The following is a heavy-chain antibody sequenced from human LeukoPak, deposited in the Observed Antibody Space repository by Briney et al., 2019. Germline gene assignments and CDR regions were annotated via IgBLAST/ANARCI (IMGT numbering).Heavy chain of an antibody. CDR2: IYNTGST. D-gene: IGHD6-6*01. CDR3: ASDRGYSSSSNFFDY. V-gene: IGHV4-59*01. Sequence: AETLSLTCTVSGGSISSYYWSWIRQPPGKGLEWIGYIYNTGSTKYSPSLKSRVTISVDTSKNQFSLKLSYVTAADTAVYYCASDRGYSSSSNFFDYWGQGTLVTVSS. CDR1: GGSISSYY. J-gene: IGHJ4*02.